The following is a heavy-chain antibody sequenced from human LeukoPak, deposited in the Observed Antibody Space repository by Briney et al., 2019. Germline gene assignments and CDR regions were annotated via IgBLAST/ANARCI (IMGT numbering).Heavy chain of an antibody. CDR2: INFDGSST. CDR1: GFTFSSHW. V-gene: IGHV3-74*01. J-gene: IGHJ5*02. D-gene: IGHD3-10*01. Sequence: GGSLRLSCTASGFTFSSHWMHWVRQAPGKGLVWVSRINFDGSSTNYTDSVKGRFTISRDNAKDTLYLQINSLRAEDTAVYYCARGITGMYYYDPWGQGTLVTVSS. CDR3: ARGITGMYYYDP.